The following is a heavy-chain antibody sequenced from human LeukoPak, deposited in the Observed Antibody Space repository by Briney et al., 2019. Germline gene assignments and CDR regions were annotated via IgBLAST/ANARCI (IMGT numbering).Heavy chain of an antibody. CDR1: GFTVSSNY. Sequence: GGSLRLSCAASGFTVSSNYMSWVRQAPGKGLEWVSVIYSGGSTYYADSVKGRFTISRDNSKNTLYLQMNSLRAEDTAVYYCARPRGYGSGSYTTWGQGTLVTVSS. CDR2: IYSGGST. J-gene: IGHJ5*02. CDR3: ARPRGYGSGSYTT. V-gene: IGHV3-66*01. D-gene: IGHD3-10*01.